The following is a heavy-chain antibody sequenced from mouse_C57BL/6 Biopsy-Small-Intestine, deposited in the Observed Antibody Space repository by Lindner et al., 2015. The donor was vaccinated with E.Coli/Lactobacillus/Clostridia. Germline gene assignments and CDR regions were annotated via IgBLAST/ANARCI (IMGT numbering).Heavy chain of an antibody. Sequence: VQLQESGAELVKPGASLKISCRASGYAFSSYWMNWVKQRPGKGLEWIGQIYPGDGDTNYSGNFRGKATLTADKSSSTAYMQLSSLTSEDSAVYFCARGERGDFDYWGQGTTLTVSS. CDR2: IYPGDGDT. J-gene: IGHJ2*01. V-gene: IGHV1-80*01. CDR3: ARGERGDFDY. CDR1: GYAFSSYW.